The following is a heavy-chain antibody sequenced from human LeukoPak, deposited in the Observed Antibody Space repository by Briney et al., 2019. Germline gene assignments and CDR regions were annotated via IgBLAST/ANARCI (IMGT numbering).Heavy chain of an antibody. CDR1: GYSFTSYW. D-gene: IGHD3-16*02. J-gene: IGHJ3*02. CDR3: ARSKGRYYDYVWGSYRRVPDAFDI. CDR2: IYPGDSDT. V-gene: IGHV5-51*01. Sequence: GESLKISCKGSGYSFTSYWIGWGRQMPGKGLEWMGIIYPGDSDTRYSPSFQGQVTISADKSISTAYLQWSSLKASDTAMYYCARSKGRYYDYVWGSYRRVPDAFDIWGQGTMVTVSS.